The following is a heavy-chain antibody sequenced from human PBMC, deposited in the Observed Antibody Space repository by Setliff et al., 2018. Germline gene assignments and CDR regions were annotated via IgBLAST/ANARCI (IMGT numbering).Heavy chain of an antibody. Sequence: GASVKVSCKASGGTFSSYAISWVRQAPGQGLEWMGGIIPIFGTANYAQKFQGRVTITADESTSTAYMELSSLRSEDTAVYYCALDQGKKPLQLWHDAHYYGMDVWGQGTTVTVSS. CDR1: GGTFSSYA. J-gene: IGHJ6*02. D-gene: IGHD5-18*01. CDR2: IIPIFGTA. V-gene: IGHV1-69*13. CDR3: ALDQGKKPLQLWHDAHYYGMDV.